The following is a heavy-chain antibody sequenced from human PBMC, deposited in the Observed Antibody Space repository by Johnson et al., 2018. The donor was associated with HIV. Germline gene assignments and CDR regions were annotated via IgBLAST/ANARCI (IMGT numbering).Heavy chain of an antibody. Sequence: QVQLVESGGGVVQPGRSLRLSCAASGFTFSSYAMHWVRQAPGKGLEWVAVISYDGSNKYYADSVKGRFTISRDNSKNTLYLQMNSRRAEDTAVYYCARDTDIVGVPARGDAFDIWGQGTMVTVSS. J-gene: IGHJ3*02. CDR2: ISYDGSNK. CDR3: ARDTDIVGVPARGDAFDI. D-gene: IGHD2-2*01. V-gene: IGHV3-30*04. CDR1: GFTFSSYA.